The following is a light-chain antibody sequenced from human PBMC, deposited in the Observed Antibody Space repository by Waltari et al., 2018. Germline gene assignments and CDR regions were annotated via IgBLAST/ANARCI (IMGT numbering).Light chain of an antibody. V-gene: IGLV1-47*01. J-gene: IGLJ2*01. CDR1: SSNIGSHN. CDR2: RNN. CDR3: AAWDDSLSGHVV. Sequence: QSVLTQPPSASGTPGQRVTIPCSGSSSNIGSHNVSWYQPLPGTAPKLLIYRNNQRPSGVPDRFSGSKSGTSASLAISGLRSEDEADYYCAAWDDSLSGHVVFGGGTKLTVL.